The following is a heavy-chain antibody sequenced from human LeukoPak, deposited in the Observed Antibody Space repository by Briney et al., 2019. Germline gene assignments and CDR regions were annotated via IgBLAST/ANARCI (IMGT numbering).Heavy chain of an antibody. CDR3: ARGPYYYDSSGYYYQYYFDY. CDR1: GGSFSGYY. D-gene: IGHD3-22*01. V-gene: IGHV4-34*01. Sequence: SETLSLTCAVYGGSFSGYYWSWIRQPPGKGLEWIGEINHSGSTNYNLSLKSRVTISVDTSKNQFSLKLSSVTAADTAVYYCARGPYYYDSSGYYYQYYFDYWGQGTLVTVSS. J-gene: IGHJ4*02. CDR2: INHSGST.